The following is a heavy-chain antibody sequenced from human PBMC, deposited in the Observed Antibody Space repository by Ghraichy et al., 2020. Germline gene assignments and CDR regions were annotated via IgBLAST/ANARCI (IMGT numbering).Heavy chain of an antibody. CDR2: IYSGGST. V-gene: IGHV3-53*01. Sequence: GESLNISCAASGFTVSSNYMSWVRQAPGKGLEWVSVIYSGGSTYYADSVKGRFTISRDNSKNTLYLQMNSLRAEDTAVYYCARVRMGNFDYWGQGTLVTVSS. D-gene: IGHD7-27*01. J-gene: IGHJ4*02. CDR1: GFTVSSNY. CDR3: ARVRMGNFDY.